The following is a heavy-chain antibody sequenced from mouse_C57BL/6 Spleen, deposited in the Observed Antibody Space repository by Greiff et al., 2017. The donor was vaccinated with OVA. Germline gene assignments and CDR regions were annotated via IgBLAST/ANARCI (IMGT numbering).Heavy chain of an antibody. V-gene: IGHV1-82*01. CDR2: IYPGDGDT. CDR1: GYAFSSSW. D-gene: IGHD2-2*01. CDR3: ARERNGYDGEYYYAMDY. J-gene: IGHJ4*01. Sequence: QVQLKESGPELVKPGASVKISCKASGYAFSSSWMNWVKQRPGKGLEWIGRIYPGDGDTNYNGKFKGKATLTADKSSSTAYMQLSSLTSEDSAVYFCARERNGYDGEYYYAMDYWGQGTSVTVSS.